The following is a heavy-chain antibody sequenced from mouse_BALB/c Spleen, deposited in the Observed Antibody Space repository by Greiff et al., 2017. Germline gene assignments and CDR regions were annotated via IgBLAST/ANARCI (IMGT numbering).Heavy chain of an antibody. CDR2: IGNKANGYTT. CDR1: GFTFTDYY. Sequence: EVQGVESGGGLVQPGGSLRLSCATSGFTFTDYYMSWVRQPPGKALEWLGFIGNKANGYTTEYSASVKGRFTISRDNSQSILYLQMNTLRAEDRATYYCARDGDEGIAYWGQGTLVTVSA. J-gene: IGHJ3*01. CDR3: ARDGDEGIAY. D-gene: IGHD3-3*01. V-gene: IGHV7-3*02.